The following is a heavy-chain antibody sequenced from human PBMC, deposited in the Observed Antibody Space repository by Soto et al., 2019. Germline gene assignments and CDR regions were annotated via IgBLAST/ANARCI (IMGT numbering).Heavy chain of an antibody. CDR1: GYTFIHYW. Sequence: PGESLKISCKTSGYTFIHYWVGWGRQLPGKGLEWVGLIYPADSDATYGPSFQGQVTLSVDKSTDTAYLQWSSLRPSDTAMYYCARFIVGATNDYFDNWGQGTLVTVSS. CDR2: IYPADSDA. J-gene: IGHJ4*02. V-gene: IGHV5-51*01. D-gene: IGHD1-26*01. CDR3: ARFIVGATNDYFDN.